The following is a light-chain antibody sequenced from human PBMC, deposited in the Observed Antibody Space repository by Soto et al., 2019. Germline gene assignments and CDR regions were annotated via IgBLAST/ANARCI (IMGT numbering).Light chain of an antibody. CDR1: SSNIGSTF. Sequence: QSVLTQPPSASGTPGQRVTISCSGSSSNIGSTFVYWYQQFPGTAPKLLIYRNNQRPSGVPDRFSGSKTGTSASLAISGLPSEDEADYYCAAWDDRLSGWVFGGGTKLPVL. CDR3: AAWDDRLSGWV. J-gene: IGLJ3*02. V-gene: IGLV1-47*01. CDR2: RNN.